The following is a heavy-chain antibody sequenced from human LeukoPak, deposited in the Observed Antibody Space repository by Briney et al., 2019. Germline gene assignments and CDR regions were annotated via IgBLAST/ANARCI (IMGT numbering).Heavy chain of an antibody. CDR3: ARSASAYYNVFDY. CDR2: IYPGDSDT. V-gene: IGHV5-51*01. Sequence: GESLKISCRGSGYSFTNFWIGWVRQMPGKGLEWMGIIYPGDSDTRYSPSFQGQVTISAAKSINTAYLQWSSLKASDTAIYYCARSASAYYNVFDYWGQGTLVTVSS. CDR1: GYSFTNFW. J-gene: IGHJ4*02. D-gene: IGHD1-26*01.